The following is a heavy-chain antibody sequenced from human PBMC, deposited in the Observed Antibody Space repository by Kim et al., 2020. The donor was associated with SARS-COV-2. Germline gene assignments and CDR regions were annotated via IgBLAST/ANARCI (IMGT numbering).Heavy chain of an antibody. CDR3: ERATKTFGVVITVSFYY. Sequence: GGSLRLSCAASGFFFDSHSMNWVRQAPGKGLEWVSPISGTGGGTYYADSVKGRFRITRDNSKNNLFLQLDRLTAETTDAYYCERATKTFGVVITVSFYY. D-gene: IGHD3-3*01. V-gene: IGHV3-23*01. CDR2: ISGTGGGT. CDR1: GFFFDSHS. J-gene: IGHJ6*01.